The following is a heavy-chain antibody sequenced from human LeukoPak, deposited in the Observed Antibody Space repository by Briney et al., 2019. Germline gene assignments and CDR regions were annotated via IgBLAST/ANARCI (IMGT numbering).Heavy chain of an antibody. CDR1: GYTFTGYY. J-gene: IGHJ4*02. CDR3: ARSSSKRGFFDY. CDR2: INPNSGGT. V-gene: IGHV1-2*02. D-gene: IGHD2-15*01. Sequence: ASVKVFCKASGYTFTGYYMHWVRQAPGQGLEWMGWINPNSGGTNYAQKFQGRVTMTRDTSISTAYMVLSRLRSDDTAVYYCARSSSKRGFFDYWGQGTLVTVSS.